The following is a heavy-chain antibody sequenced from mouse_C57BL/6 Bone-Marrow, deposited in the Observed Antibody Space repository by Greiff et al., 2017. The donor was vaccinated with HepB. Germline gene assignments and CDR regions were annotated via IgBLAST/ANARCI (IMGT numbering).Heavy chain of an antibody. J-gene: IGHJ4*01. Sequence: DVHLVESGGGLVQPGGSLKLSCAASGFTFSDYYMYWVRQTPEKRLEWVAYISNGGGSTYYPDTVKGRFTISRDNAKNTLYLQMSRLKSEDTAMYYCARHPMDYWGQGTSVTVSS. V-gene: IGHV5-12*01. CDR1: GFTFSDYY. CDR3: ARHPMDY. CDR2: ISNGGGST.